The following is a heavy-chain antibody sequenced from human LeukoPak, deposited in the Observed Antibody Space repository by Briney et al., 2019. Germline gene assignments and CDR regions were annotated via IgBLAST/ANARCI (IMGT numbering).Heavy chain of an antibody. V-gene: IGHV4-59*01. D-gene: IGHD2-21*02. J-gene: IGHJ3*02. CDR3: TGRQHIVAVTATRGSFDM. Sequence: SETLSLTCTVSGGSINSYYWSWIRQPPGKGREWIGYIFNGGRTNYNPSLRSRVTMSLDTSKNQFSLKLTSLTAADRAVYYCTGRQHIVAVTATRGSFDMWGQGTMVTVSS. CDR1: GGSINSYY. CDR2: IFNGGRT.